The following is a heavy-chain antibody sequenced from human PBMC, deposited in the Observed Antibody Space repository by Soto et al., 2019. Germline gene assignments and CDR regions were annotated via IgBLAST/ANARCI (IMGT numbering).Heavy chain of an antibody. CDR1: GGSISSGGYY. Sequence: ASETLSLTCTVSGGSISSGGYYWSWIRQHPGKGLEWIGYIYYSGSTYYNPSLKSRVTISVDTSKNQFSLKLSSVTAADTAVYYCALARLRLGELSSPFDYWGQGTLVTVSS. CDR2: IYYSGST. J-gene: IGHJ4*02. CDR3: ALARLRLGELSSPFDY. D-gene: IGHD3-16*02. V-gene: IGHV4-31*03.